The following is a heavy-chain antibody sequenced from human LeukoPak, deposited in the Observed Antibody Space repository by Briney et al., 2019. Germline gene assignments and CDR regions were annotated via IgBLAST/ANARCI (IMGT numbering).Heavy chain of an antibody. CDR1: GGSFSGYY. CDR3: AREYCSSTSCSHFDY. Sequence: PSETLSLTCAVYGGSFSGYYWSWIRQPPGKGLEWIGEINHSGSTNYNPSPKSRVTISVDTSKNQFSLKLSSVTAADTAVYYCAREYCSSTSCSHFDYWGQGTLVTVSS. J-gene: IGHJ4*02. CDR2: INHSGST. V-gene: IGHV4-34*01. D-gene: IGHD2-2*01.